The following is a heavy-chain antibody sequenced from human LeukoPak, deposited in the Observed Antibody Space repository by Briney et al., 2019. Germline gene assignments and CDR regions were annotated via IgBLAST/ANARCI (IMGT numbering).Heavy chain of an antibody. D-gene: IGHD4-17*01. V-gene: IGHV3-48*02. CDR3: ARVAYTYGDYIRYFDL. CDR1: EFTFSSYS. CDR2: ISSSGITI. Sequence: GSLRLSCTASEFTFSSYSMNWVRQAPGKGLEWLSYISSSGITIYYADSVKGRFTISRDNAKNSLFLQMNSLRDEDTAVYYCARVAYTYGDYIRYFDLWGRGTLVTVSS. J-gene: IGHJ2*01.